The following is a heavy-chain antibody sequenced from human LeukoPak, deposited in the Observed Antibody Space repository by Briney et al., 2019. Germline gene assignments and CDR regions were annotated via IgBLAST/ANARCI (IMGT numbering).Heavy chain of an antibody. CDR1: GFTFSSYG. V-gene: IGHV3-33*06. CDR2: IWDDGSKE. CDR3: AKDKDYGYYMDV. J-gene: IGHJ6*03. Sequence: GRSLRLSCAASGFTFSSYGMHWVRQAPGKGLEWLALIWDDGSKEKYADSVKGRFTISRDNSKNTLYLQVNSLRAEDTAVYYCAKDKDYGYYMDVWGKGTTVTVSS. D-gene: IGHD3-16*01.